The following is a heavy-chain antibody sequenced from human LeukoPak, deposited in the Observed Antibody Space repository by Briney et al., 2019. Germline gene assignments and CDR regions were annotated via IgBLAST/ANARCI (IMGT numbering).Heavy chain of an antibody. J-gene: IGHJ4*02. V-gene: IGHV4-34*01. D-gene: IGHD1-26*01. CDR2: IIHSGGT. Sequence: PSETLSLTCAVYGGSFSGYYWSWIRQPPGTGLDWIGEIIHSGGTNYNPSLKSRVTISVDTSKNQFSLNLNSINAADTAVYYCARGLGGSYYFDHWGQGTLVTVSS. CDR3: ARGLGGSYYFDH. CDR1: GGSFSGYY.